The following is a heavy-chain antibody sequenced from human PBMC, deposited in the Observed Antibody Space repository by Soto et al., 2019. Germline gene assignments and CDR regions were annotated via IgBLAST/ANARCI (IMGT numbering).Heavy chain of an antibody. Sequence: EVQLVESGGGLVQPGGSLRLSCAASGFTFSSYDMHWVRQATGKGLEWVSAIGTAGDPYYPGSVKGRFTISRENAKNSLYLQMNSLRAGDTAVYYCARGGFPVRGSLWYFDLWGRGTLVTVSS. D-gene: IGHD3-10*01. CDR1: GFTFSSYD. J-gene: IGHJ2*01. CDR3: ARGGFPVRGSLWYFDL. V-gene: IGHV3-13*05. CDR2: IGTAGDP.